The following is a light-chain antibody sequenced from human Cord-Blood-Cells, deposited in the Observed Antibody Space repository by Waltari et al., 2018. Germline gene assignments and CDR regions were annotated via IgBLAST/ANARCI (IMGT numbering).Light chain of an antibody. J-gene: IGKJ1*01. V-gene: IGKV1-39*01. CDR3: QQSYSTPPT. CDR1: QGISSY. CDR2: DAS. Sequence: DIQMTQSPSSLSASVGDRVTITCRASQGISSYLNWYQQKPGKAAKLLMYDASSLQSGVPSRFSGSGSGTDFTLTISSLQPEDFATYYCQQSYSTPPTFGQGTKVEIK.